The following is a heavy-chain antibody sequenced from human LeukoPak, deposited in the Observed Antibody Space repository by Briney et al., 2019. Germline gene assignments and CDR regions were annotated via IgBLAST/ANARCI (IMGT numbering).Heavy chain of an antibody. CDR1: GFTFSSYG. J-gene: IGHJ4*02. CDR2: IWYDGSNK. Sequence: GGSLRLSCAASGFTFSSYGMHWVRQAPGKGLEWVAVIWYDGSNKYYADSVKGRFTISRDNSKNTLYLQMNSLRAEDTAVYYCAKDRPDGYCSGGSCLAGDYWGQGTLVTVSS. D-gene: IGHD2-15*01. V-gene: IGHV3-33*06. CDR3: AKDRPDGYCSGGSCLAGDY.